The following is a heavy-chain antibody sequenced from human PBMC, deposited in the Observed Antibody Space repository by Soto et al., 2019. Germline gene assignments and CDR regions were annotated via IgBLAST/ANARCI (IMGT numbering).Heavy chain of an antibody. CDR3: ARVGVDTAMVSHYYYGMDV. CDR1: GYTFTSYA. Sequence: QVQLVQSGAEVKKPGASVKVSCKASGYTFTSYAIHWARQAPGQRLEWMGWINAGNGNTKYSQKLQGRVTMTTDTSTSTAYMELRSLRSDDTAVYYCARVGVDTAMVSHYYYGMDVWGQGTTVTVSS. J-gene: IGHJ6*02. D-gene: IGHD5-18*01. CDR2: INAGNGNT. V-gene: IGHV1-3*01.